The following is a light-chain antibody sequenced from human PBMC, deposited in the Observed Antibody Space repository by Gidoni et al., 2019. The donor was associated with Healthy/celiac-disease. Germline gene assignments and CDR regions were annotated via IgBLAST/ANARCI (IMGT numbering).Light chain of an antibody. V-gene: IGKV1-39*01. J-gene: IGKJ2*01. CDR1: HSISSY. CDR2: VAS. CDR3: QQSYSTPFT. Sequence: IHITRSPSSLSASVGDRVTITCRVSHSISSYLNWYQQKPGQAPKLLIYVASSLQCGVPARFSGSGSGTDFTLTISSVQPEDFATYYCQQSYSTPFTFXQXTKLEIK.